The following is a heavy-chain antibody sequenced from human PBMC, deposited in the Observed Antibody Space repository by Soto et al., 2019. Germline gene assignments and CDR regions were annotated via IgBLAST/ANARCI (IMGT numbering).Heavy chain of an antibody. D-gene: IGHD6-13*01. CDR1: GDSIGGSPYF. CDR3: ARLQAAVPHY. CDR2: IFYDGYT. V-gene: IGHV4-39*01. Sequence: SETLSLTCTVSGDSIGGSPYFWGWIRQPPGKRLEWIGSIFYDGYTLYTPSLRSRVTISVDTSKNQFSLKLASVAAADTATYFCARLQAAVPHYWGQGTLVTVSS. J-gene: IGHJ4*02.